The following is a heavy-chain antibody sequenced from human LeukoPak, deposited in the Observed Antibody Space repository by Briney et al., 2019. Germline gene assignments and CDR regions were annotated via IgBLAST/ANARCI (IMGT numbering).Heavy chain of an antibody. CDR1: GGSSINYY. Sequence: SETLSLTCTLSGGSSINYYWTWIRQPPGKGLEWLGYIYSTGSISYNPSLESRVTISIDTSKNTFSLKLTSVTAADTAVYFCARWNLEQAYDIWGQGTMVTVSS. J-gene: IGHJ3*02. V-gene: IGHV4-59*08. D-gene: IGHD1-1*01. CDR3: ARWNLEQAYDI. CDR2: IYSTGSI.